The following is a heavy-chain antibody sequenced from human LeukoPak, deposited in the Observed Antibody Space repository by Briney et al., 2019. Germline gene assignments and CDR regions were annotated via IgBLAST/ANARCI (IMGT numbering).Heavy chain of an antibody. CDR3: ARVTVGAHFDY. CDR1: GFTLSSYA. J-gene: IGHJ4*02. D-gene: IGHD1-26*01. Sequence: GGSLRLSCAASGFTLSSYAMSWVRQAPGKGQEWVSYISSSSSYIYYADSVKGRFTISRDNAKNSLYLQMNSLRAEDTAVYYCARVTVGAHFDYWGQGTLVTVSS. CDR2: ISSSSSYI. V-gene: IGHV3-21*05.